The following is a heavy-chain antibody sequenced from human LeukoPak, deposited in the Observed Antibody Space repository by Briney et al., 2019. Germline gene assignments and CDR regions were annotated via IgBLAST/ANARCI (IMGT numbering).Heavy chain of an antibody. V-gene: IGHV3-48*03. CDR3: ARSARLMKGVVEVTALDD. J-gene: IGHJ4*02. CDR2: LSSSGSAF. CDR1: GFTFRSYE. Sequence: GGSLRLSCAASGFTFRSYEMNWVRQAPGKGLEWIAYLSSSGSAFSYADSVKGRFTIARDNAKNSVYLEMNSLRADDTAVYYCARSARLMKGVVEVTALDDWGQGTLVTVSS. D-gene: IGHD3-3*01.